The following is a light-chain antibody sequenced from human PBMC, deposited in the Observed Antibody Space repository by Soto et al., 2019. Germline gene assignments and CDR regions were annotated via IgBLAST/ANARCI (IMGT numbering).Light chain of an antibody. V-gene: IGKV3-11*01. CDR1: QSVSSY. CDR2: YAS. CDR3: QKRSNWPPYT. Sequence: EIVLTQSPATLSLSPGERATLSCRASQSVSSYLAWYQQKPGQAPRLLIYYASNRATGIPARFSGSGSGTDFTLTISSLEPEDFEVYYCQKRSNWPPYTFGQGTKLEIK. J-gene: IGKJ2*01.